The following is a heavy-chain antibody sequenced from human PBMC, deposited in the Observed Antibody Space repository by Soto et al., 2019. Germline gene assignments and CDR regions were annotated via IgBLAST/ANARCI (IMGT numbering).Heavy chain of an antibody. V-gene: IGHV3-9*01. CDR2: ISWDSSST. J-gene: IGHJ6*03. Sequence: GGSLRLSCAASGFTFSRYSMHWVRQAPGKGLEWVSGISWDSSSTGYADSVKGRFTISRDNAKNSLYLQMNSLRAEDTALYYCAKASRSSTSAAGYMDVWGKGTTVTVSS. CDR1: GFTFSRYS. CDR3: AKASRSSTSAAGYMDV. D-gene: IGHD2-2*01.